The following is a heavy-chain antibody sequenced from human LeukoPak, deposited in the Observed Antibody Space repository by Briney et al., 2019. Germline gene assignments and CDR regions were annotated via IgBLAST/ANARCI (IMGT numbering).Heavy chain of an antibody. Sequence: GGSLRLSCAASGFIFSNYAMYWVRQAPGKGLEWVSAISGRSGSTYYADSVKGRFTISRDSSKNTLYPQMNSLRADDTAVYYCAKWGDYDVLTGYYVSDFWGQGTLVTVSS. J-gene: IGHJ4*02. CDR3: AKWGDYDVLTGYYVSDF. CDR1: GFIFSNYA. V-gene: IGHV3-23*01. CDR2: ISGRSGST. D-gene: IGHD3-9*01.